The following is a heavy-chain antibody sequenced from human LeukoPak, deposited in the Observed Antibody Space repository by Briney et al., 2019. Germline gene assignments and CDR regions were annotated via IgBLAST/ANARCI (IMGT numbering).Heavy chain of an antibody. CDR2: IYYSRST. V-gene: IGHV4-59*01. J-gene: IGHJ4*02. Sequence: SETLSLTCTVSGGSISSYYWSWIRQPPGKALEWIGYIYYSRSTNYNPSLESRVIISIDTSKNQFSLKLSSVTAADTAVYYCARGGGHYSDSSGGEFDYWGQGTLVTVSS. CDR3: ARGGGHYSDSSGGEFDY. D-gene: IGHD3-22*01. CDR1: GGSISSYY.